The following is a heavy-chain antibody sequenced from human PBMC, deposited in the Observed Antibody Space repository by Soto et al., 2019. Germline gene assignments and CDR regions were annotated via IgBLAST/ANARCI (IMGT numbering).Heavy chain of an antibody. Sequence: EVQLVESGGGLVQPGGSLRLPCAASEFTFSTYEMNWVRQAPGKGLEWVSSISSSSISIHYADSVKGRVTISRDNDKNSLYLQMNSLRAEDTAVYYCSTRLRNRGYWGQGTLVTVSS. V-gene: IGHV3-48*03. CDR3: STRLRNRGY. CDR1: EFTFSTYE. J-gene: IGHJ4*02. D-gene: IGHD3-16*01. CDR2: ISSSSISI.